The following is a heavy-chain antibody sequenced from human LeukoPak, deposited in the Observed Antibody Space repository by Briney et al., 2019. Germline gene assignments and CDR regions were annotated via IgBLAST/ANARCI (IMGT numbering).Heavy chain of an antibody. J-gene: IGHJ4*02. CDR1: GCTFNNYA. D-gene: IGHD3-16*01. CDR2: IRGSDNTT. Sequence: PGGSLRLSCAVSGCTFNNYAMSWVRQAPGKGLEWVSVIRGSDNTTNYADSVKGRFTISRDNSKNTLYLQLNSPRAEDTAVYFCARDRPGLYPFDTWGQGTLVTVSS. V-gene: IGHV3-23*01. CDR3: ARDRPGLYPFDT.